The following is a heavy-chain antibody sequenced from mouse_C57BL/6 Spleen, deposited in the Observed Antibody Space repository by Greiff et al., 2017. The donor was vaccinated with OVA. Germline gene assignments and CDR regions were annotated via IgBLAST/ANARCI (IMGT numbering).Heavy chain of an antibody. Sequence: QVHVKQPGAELVKPGASVTMSCKASGYTFTSYWITWVKQRPGQCLEWIGDIYPGSGRTTYHEKFQSKATLTVDTSSSTAYMQLSSLTSEDSAVYYCARSDYDGVAYWGQGTLVTVSA. V-gene: IGHV1-55*01. CDR2: IYPGSGRT. CDR1: GYTFTSYW. D-gene: IGHD2-4*01. CDR3: ARSDYDGVAY. J-gene: IGHJ3*01.